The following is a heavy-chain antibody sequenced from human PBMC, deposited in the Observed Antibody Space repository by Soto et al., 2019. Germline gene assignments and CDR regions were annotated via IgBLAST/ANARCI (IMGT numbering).Heavy chain of an antibody. V-gene: IGHV3-23*01. Sequence: EVQLLESGGGLVQPGGSLRLSCAASGFTFSSYAMSWVRQAPGKGLEWVSAISGSGGSTYYADSVKGRFTISRDNSKNTLYLQMSSRRDEDTAVYSWAKGVSWVFDYWGQGTLVTVSS. CDR1: GFTFSSYA. CDR3: AKGVSWVFDY. CDR2: ISGSGGST. J-gene: IGHJ4*02. D-gene: IGHD6-13*01.